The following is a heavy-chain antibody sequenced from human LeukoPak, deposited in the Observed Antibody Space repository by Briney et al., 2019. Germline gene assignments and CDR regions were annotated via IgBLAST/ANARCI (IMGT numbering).Heavy chain of an antibody. Sequence: SETLSLTCTVSGGSLSSGDYYWSWIRQPPGKGLEWIGYIYYSGSTYYNPSLKSRVTISVDTSKNQFSLKLSSVTAADTAVYHCARGGSGSYSAFDIWGQGTMVTVSS. CDR3: ARGGSGSYSAFDI. D-gene: IGHD1-26*01. J-gene: IGHJ3*02. V-gene: IGHV4-30-4*01. CDR1: GGSLSSGDYY. CDR2: IYYSGST.